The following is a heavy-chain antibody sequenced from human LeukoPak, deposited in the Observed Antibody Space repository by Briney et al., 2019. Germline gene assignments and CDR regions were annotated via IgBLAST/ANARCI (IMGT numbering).Heavy chain of an antibody. Sequence: TLSLTCTVSGGSISSYYWSWIRQPPGKALEWLALIYWNDDKRYSPSLKSRLTITKDTSKNQVVLTMTNMDPVDTATYYCAHTQELRFLAFDPWGQGTLVTVSS. D-gene: IGHD3-3*01. CDR3: AHTQELRFLAFDP. J-gene: IGHJ5*02. CDR1: GGSISSYYW. V-gene: IGHV2-5*01. CDR2: IYWNDDK.